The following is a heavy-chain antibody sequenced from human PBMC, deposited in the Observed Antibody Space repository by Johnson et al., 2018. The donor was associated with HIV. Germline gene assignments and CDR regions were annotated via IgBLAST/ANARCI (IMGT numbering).Heavy chain of an antibody. CDR1: GFTFSNFG. CDR2: MSYDGSNK. J-gene: IGHJ3*02. V-gene: IGHV3-30*18. D-gene: IGHD3-22*01. Sequence: QVQLVESGGGVVQPGRSLRLSCVASGFTFSNFGMHWVRQAPGKGLEWVAVMSYDGSNKYYADSVKGRFTISRDNSKNTLYLQMNSLRAEDTAVYYCAKDVGNYWPDSYDIWGQGTMVTVSS. CDR3: AKDVGNYWPDSYDI.